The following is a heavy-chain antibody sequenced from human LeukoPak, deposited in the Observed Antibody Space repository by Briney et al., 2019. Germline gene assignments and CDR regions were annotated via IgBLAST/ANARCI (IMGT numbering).Heavy chain of an antibody. Sequence: GGSLRLSCAASGFTFDDYAMHWVRQAPGKGLEGVSLISWDGGSTYYADAVKGRFTISRDNSKHCLYLQMNSLRAEDTALYYCAKDRLPIAVAAEYYFDYWGQGTLVTVSS. CDR3: AKDRLPIAVAAEYYFDY. V-gene: IGHV3-43D*03. J-gene: IGHJ4*02. D-gene: IGHD6-19*01. CDR2: ISWDGGST. CDR1: GFTFDDYA.